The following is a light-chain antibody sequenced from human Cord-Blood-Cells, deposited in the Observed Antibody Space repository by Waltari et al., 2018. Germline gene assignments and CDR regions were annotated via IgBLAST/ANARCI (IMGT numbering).Light chain of an antibody. V-gene: IGLV8-61*01. CDR2: STN. Sequence: QTVVTQEPSFSVSPGGTVTLTCGFSSGSVSTRYYASWYQQPPGQAPRTLIYSTNPRSSGVPDRFSGSILGNKAALTITGAQADDESDYYCVLYMGSGISVFGGGTKLTVL. CDR1: SGSVSTRYY. J-gene: IGLJ3*02. CDR3: VLYMGSGISV.